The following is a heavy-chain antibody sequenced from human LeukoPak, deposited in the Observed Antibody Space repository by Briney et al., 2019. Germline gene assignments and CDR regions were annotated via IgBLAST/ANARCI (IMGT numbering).Heavy chain of an antibody. J-gene: IGHJ4*02. V-gene: IGHV3-49*04. Sequence: GRSLRLSCTTSGFTFGDYVMSWVRQAPGKGLESVGFIRQTAYGETTEFAASVQGRFTISRDDSKSIAYLEMNSLRTEDTAVYYCTRFNANYDYWGQGTLVTVSS. CDR3: TRFNANYDY. CDR2: IRQTAYGETT. CDR1: GFTFGDYV. D-gene: IGHD4/OR15-4a*01.